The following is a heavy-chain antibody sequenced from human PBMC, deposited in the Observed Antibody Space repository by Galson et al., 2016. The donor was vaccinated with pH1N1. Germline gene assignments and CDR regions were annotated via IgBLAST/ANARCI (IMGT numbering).Heavy chain of an antibody. J-gene: IGHJ4*02. V-gene: IGHV3-23*01. D-gene: IGHD3-22*01. Sequence: SLRLSCAASGFTFNIFAMSWVRQAPGKGPEWVSSISAGGANTNYADPVKGRFTISRDNSKNTLYLQTNSLRAEDTAIYYCVKLDSSGYYYGRFDSWGQGTLVTVSS. CDR3: VKLDSSGYYYGRFDS. CDR1: GFTFNIFA. CDR2: ISAGGANT.